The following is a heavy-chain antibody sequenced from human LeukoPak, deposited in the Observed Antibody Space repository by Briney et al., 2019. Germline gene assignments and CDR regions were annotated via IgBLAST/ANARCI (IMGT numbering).Heavy chain of an antibody. Sequence: GGSLRLSCAASGFTFSSYEMSWVRQAPGKGLEWVSYISSSGSTIYYADSLKGRFTISRDNAKNSLYLQVNSLRAEDTAVYYCARVTAAGCDYWGQGTMVTVSS. CDR3: ARVTAAGCDY. CDR2: ISSSGSTI. J-gene: IGHJ4*02. D-gene: IGHD6-13*01. CDR1: GFTFSSYE. V-gene: IGHV3-48*03.